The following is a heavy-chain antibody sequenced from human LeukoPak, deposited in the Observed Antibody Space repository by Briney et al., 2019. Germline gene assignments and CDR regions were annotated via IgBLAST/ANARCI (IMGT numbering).Heavy chain of an antibody. CDR3: ARDHWDSSGWRDFDY. CDR1: GGSISSSNW. D-gene: IGHD6-19*01. J-gene: IGHJ4*02. V-gene: IGHV4-4*02. Sequence: SETLSLTCAVSGGSISSSNWWSWVRQPPGKGLEWIGEIYHSGSTNYNPSLKSRVTISVDKSKNQFSLKLSSVTAADTAVYYCARDHWDSSGWRDFDYWGQGTLVTVSS. CDR2: IYHSGST.